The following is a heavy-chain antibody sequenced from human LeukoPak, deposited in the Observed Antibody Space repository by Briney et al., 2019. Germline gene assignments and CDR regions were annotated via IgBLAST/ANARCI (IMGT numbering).Heavy chain of an antibody. V-gene: IGHV4-59*01. Sequence: PSETLSLTCNVSGGSISGYHWSWIRQPPGKGLEWLGYIYYSGSSNYNPSLKSRVTMPADTSKNQFSLKLSSVTAADTAVYYCARVPRSYYYYYYMDVWGKGTTVTVSS. CDR2: IYYSGSS. J-gene: IGHJ6*03. CDR1: GGSISGYH. CDR3: ARVPRSYYYYYYMDV.